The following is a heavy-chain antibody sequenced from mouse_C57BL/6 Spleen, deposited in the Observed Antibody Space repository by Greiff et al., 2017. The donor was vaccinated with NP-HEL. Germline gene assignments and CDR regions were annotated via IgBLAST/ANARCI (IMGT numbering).Heavy chain of an antibody. CDR2: IDPSDSET. Sequence: QVQLQQPGAELVRPGSSVKLSCKASGYTFTSYWMHWVKQRPIQGLEWIGNIDPSDSETHYNQKFKDKATLTVDKSSSTAYMQLSSLTSEDSAVYFCARGGEYGNPFAYWGQGTLVTVSA. D-gene: IGHD2-10*02. CDR1: GYTFTSYW. V-gene: IGHV1-52*01. J-gene: IGHJ3*01. CDR3: ARGGEYGNPFAY.